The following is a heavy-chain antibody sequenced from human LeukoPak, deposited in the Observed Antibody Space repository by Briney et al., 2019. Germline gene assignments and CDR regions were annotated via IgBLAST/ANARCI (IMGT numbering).Heavy chain of an antibody. Sequence: SETLSLTCTVSGGSISSGDYYWRWIRQPPGTGLEWIGYIYYSGSTYDNPSLKSRVTISVDTSKNQFSLKLSSVTAADTAVYYCARGKEGASGAFDIWGQGTMVTVSS. J-gene: IGHJ3*02. CDR2: IYYSGST. CDR3: ARGKEGASGAFDI. D-gene: IGHD1-26*01. V-gene: IGHV4-30-4*08. CDR1: GGSISSGDYY.